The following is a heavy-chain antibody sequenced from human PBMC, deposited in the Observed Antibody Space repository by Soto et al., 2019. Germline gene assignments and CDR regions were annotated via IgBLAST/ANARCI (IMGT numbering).Heavy chain of an antibody. CDR2: ISSSGSTI. D-gene: IGHD6-6*01. V-gene: IGHV3-48*03. CDR3: ARVRGTTFEYSSSSSAFDI. Sequence: LLLSTAASGCTFMSSEMRWVRQAPGKGLEWVSYISSSGSTIYYADSVKGRFTISRDNAKNSLYLQMNSLRAEDTAVYYCARVRGTTFEYSSSSSAFDIWGQGTMVTVS. J-gene: IGHJ3*02. CDR1: GCTFMSSE.